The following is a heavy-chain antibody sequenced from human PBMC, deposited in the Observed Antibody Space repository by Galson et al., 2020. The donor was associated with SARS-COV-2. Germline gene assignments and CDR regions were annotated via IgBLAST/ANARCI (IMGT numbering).Heavy chain of an antibody. V-gene: IGHV3-30*04. CDR3: ARGPATRLLTASFDY. Sequence: GGSLRLSCAASGFTFSSYAMHWVRQAPGKGLEWVAVISYDGSNKYYTDSVKGRFTISRDNSKNTLYLQMNSLRAEDTAVYYCARGPATRLLTASFDYWGQGTLVTVSS. J-gene: IGHJ4*02. CDR2: ISYDGSNK. CDR1: GFTFSSYA. D-gene: IGHD2-21*02.